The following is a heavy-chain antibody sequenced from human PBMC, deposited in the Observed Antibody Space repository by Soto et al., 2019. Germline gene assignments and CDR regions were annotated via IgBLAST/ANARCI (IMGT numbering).Heavy chain of an antibody. D-gene: IGHD2-21*01. CDR1: GGSISSTHR. J-gene: IGHJ5*02. CDR3: ATVPTRIVVALLPIPT. CDR2: IYHSGSP. Sequence: QAQLRESGPGLLKTSGTLSLTCVVSGGSISSTHRWTWVRQPPGEGLERIGEIYHSGSPTFSPALRGRATISVDKSTNTFSLRLRSVTAGDTAVYYCATVPTRIVVALLPIPTWGQGILVTVSS. V-gene: IGHV4-4*02.